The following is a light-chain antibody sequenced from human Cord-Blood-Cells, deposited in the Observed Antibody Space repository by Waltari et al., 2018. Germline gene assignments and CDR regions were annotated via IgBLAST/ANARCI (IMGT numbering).Light chain of an antibody. CDR2: WAS. Sequence: DIVMTQSLDSLAVSLGERATINCKSSQSVLYSSNNKNYLAWYQQKPGQPPKLLIYWASTREAGVPDRVSGSGSETDFTLTISSLQAEDVAVYYCQQYYSTPLTFGGGTKVEIK. V-gene: IGKV4-1*01. J-gene: IGKJ4*01. CDR3: QQYYSTPLT. CDR1: QSVLYSSNNKNY.